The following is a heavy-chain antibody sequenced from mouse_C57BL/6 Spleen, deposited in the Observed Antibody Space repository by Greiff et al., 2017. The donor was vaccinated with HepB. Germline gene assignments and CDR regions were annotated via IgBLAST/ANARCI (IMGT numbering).Heavy chain of an antibody. D-gene: IGHD1-1*01. V-gene: IGHV4-1*01. CDR1: GIDFSRYW. CDR2: INPDSSTI. J-gene: IGHJ1*03. CDR3: ARPHYYCSSYPDWYFDV. Sequence: EVQGVESGGGLVQPGGSLKLSCAASGIDFSRYWMSWVRRAPGKGLEWIGEINPDSSTINYAPSLKDKFIISRDNAKNTLYLQMSKVRSEDTALYYCARPHYYCSSYPDWYFDVWGTGTTVTVSS.